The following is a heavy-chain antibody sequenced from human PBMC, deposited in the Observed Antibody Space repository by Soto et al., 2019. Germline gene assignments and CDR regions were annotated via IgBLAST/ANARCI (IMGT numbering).Heavy chain of an antibody. CDR3: ARTSAVGKYYYGMDV. V-gene: IGHV5-51*01. Sequence: EVQLVQSGAEVKKPGESLKISCKGSGYSFTSYWIGWVRQMPGKGLEWMGIIYPGDSGTRYSPSFQGQVTISADKSISTAYLQWSSLKASDTAMYYCARTSAVGKYYYGMDVWGQGTTVTVSS. CDR2: IYPGDSGT. D-gene: IGHD6-13*01. CDR1: GYSFTSYW. J-gene: IGHJ6*02.